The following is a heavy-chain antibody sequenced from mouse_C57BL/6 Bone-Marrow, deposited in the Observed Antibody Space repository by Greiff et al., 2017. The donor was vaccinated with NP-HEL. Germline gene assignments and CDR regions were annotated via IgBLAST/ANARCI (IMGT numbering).Heavy chain of an antibody. CDR2: IYPRSGNT. V-gene: IGHV1-81*01. CDR3: ARSGCSWFAY. Sequence: QVHVKQSGAELARPGASVKLSCKASGYTFTSYGISWVKQRTGQGLEWIGDIYPRSGNTYYNEKFKGKATLTADKSSSTAYMELRSLTSEDSAVYFCARSGCSWFAYWGQGTLVTVSA. CDR1: GYTFTSYG. J-gene: IGHJ3*01.